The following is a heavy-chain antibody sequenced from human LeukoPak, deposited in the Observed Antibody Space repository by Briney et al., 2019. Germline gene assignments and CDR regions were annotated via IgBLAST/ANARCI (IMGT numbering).Heavy chain of an antibody. J-gene: IGHJ3*02. CDR2: ISYDGSNK. CDR1: GFTFSSYG. D-gene: IGHD1-26*01. V-gene: IGHV3-30*03. CDR3: AGLWGAFDI. Sequence: PGGSLRLSCAASGFTFSSYGMHWVRQAPGKGLEWVAVISYDGSNKYYADSVKGRFTISRDNSKNTLYLQMNSLRAEDTAVYYCAGLWGAFDIWGQGTMVTVSS.